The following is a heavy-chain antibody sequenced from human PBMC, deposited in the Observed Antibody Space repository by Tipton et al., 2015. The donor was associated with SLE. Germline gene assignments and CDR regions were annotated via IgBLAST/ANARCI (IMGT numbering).Heavy chain of an antibody. CDR3: AKDSGTYYFDF. CDR2: IYHSGST. V-gene: IGHV4-39*07. Sequence: TLSLTCSVSGGSMSTRDYYWGWIRQPPGEGLEWIGSIYHSGSTHYNPSLKSRLTISVDTSKNQFSLKLSSVTAADTAVYYCAKDSGTYYFDFWGQGVLVNVSS. D-gene: IGHD1-26*01. J-gene: IGHJ4*02. CDR1: GGSMSTRDYY.